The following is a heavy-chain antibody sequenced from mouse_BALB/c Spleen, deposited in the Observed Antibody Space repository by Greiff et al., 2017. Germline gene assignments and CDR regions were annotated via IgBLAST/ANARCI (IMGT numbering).Heavy chain of an antibody. CDR3: ARSLYDYAAWFAY. D-gene: IGHD2-4*01. J-gene: IGHJ3*01. Sequence: VQLQQSGPGLVKPSQSLSLTCTVTGYSITSDYAWNWIRQFPGNKLEWMGYISYSGSTSYNPSLKSRISITRDTSKNQFFLQLNSVTTEDTATYYCARSLYDYAAWFAYWGQGTLVTVSA. CDR1: GYSITSDYA. V-gene: IGHV3-2*02. CDR2: ISYSGST.